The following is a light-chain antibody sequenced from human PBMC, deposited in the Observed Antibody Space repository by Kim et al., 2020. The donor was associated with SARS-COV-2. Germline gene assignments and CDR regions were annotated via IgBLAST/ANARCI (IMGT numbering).Light chain of an antibody. V-gene: IGKV1-27*01. J-gene: IGKJ1*01. CDR1: QDISNY. CDR3: QKCDSAPWT. Sequence: GDRVTIACRASQDISNYLAWFQLKPGKAPKLLIYAASALQPGVPSRFSGSGSGTDFTLTVTSLQPEDVATYYCQKCDSAPWTFGQGTKVEIK. CDR2: AAS.